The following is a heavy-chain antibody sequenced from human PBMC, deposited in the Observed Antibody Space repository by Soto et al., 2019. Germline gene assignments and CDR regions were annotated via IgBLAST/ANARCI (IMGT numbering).Heavy chain of an antibody. Sequence: SGLCXRLSCAAAVCSFSSYCMHWFRHAPGKGLEWVAVIWSDGSNKYYADSVKGRLTISRENSKNTLYLQMNSLRAEDTAVYYCATDAVGTTLRALTCLEPWGQRTLVTV. CDR3: ATDAVGTTLRALTCLEP. V-gene: IGHV3-33*01. J-gene: IGHJ5*02. CDR1: VCSFSSYC. D-gene: IGHD1-7*01. CDR2: IWSDGSNK.